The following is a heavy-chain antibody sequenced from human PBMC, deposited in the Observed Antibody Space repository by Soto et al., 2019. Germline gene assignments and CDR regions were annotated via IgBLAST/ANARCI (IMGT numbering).Heavy chain of an antibody. J-gene: IGHJ6*03. CDR2: ISGYNGNT. Sequence: ASVKVSCKASGYTFRSYGISWVRQAPGQGLEWMGWISGYNGNTHYSQKFQGKVTMTTDTSTSTAYMELRNLRSDDTAVYFCAKADSNYAGRFSYYYMDVWGTGTMVTVSS. CDR1: GYTFRSYG. CDR3: AKADSNYAGRFSYYYMDV. V-gene: IGHV1-18*01. D-gene: IGHD4-4*01.